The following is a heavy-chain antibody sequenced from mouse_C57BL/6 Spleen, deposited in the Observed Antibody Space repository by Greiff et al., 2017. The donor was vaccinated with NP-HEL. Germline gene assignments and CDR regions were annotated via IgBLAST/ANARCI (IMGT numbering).Heavy chain of an antibody. CDR2: FDPSDSYT. V-gene: IGHV1-69*01. Sequence: VQLQQPGAELVMPGASVKLSCKASGYTFTSYWMHWVKQRPGQGLEWIGEFDPSDSYTNSNQKFKGKSNLPVGKASITAYMQLSSLTSEDSAVYYCASKGLMDYWGQGTTLTVSS. D-gene: IGHD3-3*01. CDR3: ASKGLMDY. CDR1: GYTFTSYW. J-gene: IGHJ4*01.